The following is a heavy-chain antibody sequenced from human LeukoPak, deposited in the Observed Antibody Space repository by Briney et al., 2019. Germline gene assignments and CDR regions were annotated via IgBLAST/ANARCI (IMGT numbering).Heavy chain of an antibody. V-gene: IGHV1-69*01. CDR3: ARQQQLVLAGAFDI. CDR1: GGTFSSYA. J-gene: IGHJ3*02. Sequence: SVNVSCTASGGTFSSYAISWVRQAPGQGLEWMGGIIPIFGTANYAQKFQGRVTITADESTSTAYMELSSLRSGDTAVYYCARQQQLVLAGAFDIWGQGTMVTVSS. D-gene: IGHD6-13*01. CDR2: IIPIFGTA.